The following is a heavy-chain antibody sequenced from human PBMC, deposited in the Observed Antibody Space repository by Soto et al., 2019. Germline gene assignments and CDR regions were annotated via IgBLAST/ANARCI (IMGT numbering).Heavy chain of an antibody. CDR2: MNPNSGNT. J-gene: IGHJ3*02. V-gene: IGHV1-8*01. D-gene: IGHD2-2*01. CDR1: GYTFTSYD. Sequence: ASVKVSCKASGYTFTSYDINWVRQATGQGLEWMGWMNPNSGNTGYAQKFQGRVTMTRNTSISTAYMELSSLRSEDTAVYYCARGHLRDIVVVPAAAPGEDAFDIWGQGTMVTVSS. CDR3: ARGHLRDIVVVPAAAPGEDAFDI.